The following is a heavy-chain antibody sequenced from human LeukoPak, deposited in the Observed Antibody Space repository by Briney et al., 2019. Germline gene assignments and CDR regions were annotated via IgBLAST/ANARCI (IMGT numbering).Heavy chain of an antibody. J-gene: IGHJ4*02. CDR1: GGTFSSYA. CDR2: IIPIFGTA. Sequence: SVTVSCKASGGTFSSYAISWVRQAPGQGLEWMGGIIPIFGTANYAQKFQGRVTITTDESTSTAYMELSSLRSEDTAVYYCSLYYYDSSGYYGGYYFDYWGQGTLVTVSS. V-gene: IGHV1-69*05. D-gene: IGHD3-22*01. CDR3: SLYYYDSSGYYGGYYFDY.